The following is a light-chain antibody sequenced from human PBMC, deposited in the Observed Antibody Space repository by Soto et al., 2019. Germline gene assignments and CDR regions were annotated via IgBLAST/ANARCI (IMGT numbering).Light chain of an antibody. J-gene: IGKJ4*01. CDR2: AAS. CDR3: QQANNFPIT. Sequence: DIQMTQSPSSVSAAVGDTVTITCRASQDMSNWLAWYQQKPGKAPKLLIYAASSLESGVPSRFSGSGSGTDFTLNISSMQHEGFATYYCQQANNFPITFGGGTKVEIK. V-gene: IGKV1-12*01. CDR1: QDMSNW.